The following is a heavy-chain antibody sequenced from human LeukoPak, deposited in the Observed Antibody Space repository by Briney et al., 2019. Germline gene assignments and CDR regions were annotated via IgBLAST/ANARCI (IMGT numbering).Heavy chain of an antibody. CDR1: GYSFNIYE. Sequence: ASVKVSCKTSGYSFNIYEINWVRQATGQGLEWMGWVNPNSGDTDYAQKFQGRLTMTRNTSISTAYMELSGLRLGGTAVYYCSRGPRFDPWGQGTQVTVSS. CDR3: SRGPRFDP. CDR2: VNPNSGDT. J-gene: IGHJ5*02. V-gene: IGHV1-8*01.